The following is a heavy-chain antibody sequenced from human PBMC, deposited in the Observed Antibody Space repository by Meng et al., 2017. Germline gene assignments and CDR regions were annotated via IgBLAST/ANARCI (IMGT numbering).Heavy chain of an antibody. J-gene: IGHJ5*02. CDR3: ALMYSSSGFDP. CDR2: INHSGST. V-gene: IGHV4-34*01. Sequence: QVQLQEAGPGLVKPSENLSLPCAVYGGSFSGYYWSWIRQPPGKGLEWIGEINHSGSTNYNPSLKSRVTISVDTSKNQFSLKLSSVTAADTAVYYCALMYSSSGFDPWGQGTLVTVSS. D-gene: IGHD6-13*01. CDR1: GGSFSGYY.